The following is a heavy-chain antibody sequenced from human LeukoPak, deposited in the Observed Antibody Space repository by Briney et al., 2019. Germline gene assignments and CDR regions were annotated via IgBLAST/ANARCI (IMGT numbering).Heavy chain of an antibody. CDR1: GGSISSGSYY. CDR2: IYTGGST. J-gene: IGHJ3*02. V-gene: IGHV4-61*02. D-gene: IGHD6-19*01. Sequence: SETLSLTCTVSGGSISSGSYYWSWIRQPAGKGLEWIGRIYTGGSTNYNPSLKSRVTISVDTPKNQFSLKLSSVTAADTAVYYCARDGRSGWYGDDAFDIWGQGTMVTVSS. CDR3: ARDGRSGWYGDDAFDI.